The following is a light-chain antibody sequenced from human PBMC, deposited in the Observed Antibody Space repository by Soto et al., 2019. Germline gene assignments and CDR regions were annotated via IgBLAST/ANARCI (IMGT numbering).Light chain of an antibody. V-gene: IGKV3-20*01. J-gene: IGKJ5*01. CDR1: QSVSSSY. CDR3: QHYGSSPPVT. CDR2: GAS. Sequence: EIVLTQSPGTLSLSPGKRATLSCRASQSVSSSYLAWYQQKPGQAPRLLIYGASGRATGIPDRFSGSGSGTDFSLTISRLEPEDFAVYYCQHYGSSPPVTFGQGTRLEIK.